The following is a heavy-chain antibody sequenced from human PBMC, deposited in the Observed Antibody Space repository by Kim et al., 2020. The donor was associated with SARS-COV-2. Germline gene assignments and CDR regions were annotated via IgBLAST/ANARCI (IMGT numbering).Heavy chain of an antibody. Sequence: GGSLRLSCAASGFTFSSYSMNWVRQAPGKGLEWVSYISSSSTIYYADSVKGRFTISRDNAKNSLYLQMNSLRDEDTAVYYCARRAQWFGELSNYFDYWGQGTLVTVSS. J-gene: IGHJ4*02. CDR1: GFTFSSYS. CDR3: ARRAQWFGELSNYFDY. D-gene: IGHD3-10*01. V-gene: IGHV3-48*02. CDR2: ISSSSTI.